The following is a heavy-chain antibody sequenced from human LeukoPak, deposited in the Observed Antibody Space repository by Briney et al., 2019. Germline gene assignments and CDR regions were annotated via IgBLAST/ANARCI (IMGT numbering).Heavy chain of an antibody. Sequence: SVKVSCKASGGTFSSYAISWVRQAPGQGLEWMGRIIPIFGTANYAQKFQGRVTITTDGSTSTAYMELSSLRSEDTAVYYCASNYDSSGYYYRTWGQGTLVTVSS. J-gene: IGHJ5*02. CDR2: IIPIFGTA. CDR3: ASNYDSSGYYYRT. V-gene: IGHV1-69*05. D-gene: IGHD3-22*01. CDR1: GGTFSSYA.